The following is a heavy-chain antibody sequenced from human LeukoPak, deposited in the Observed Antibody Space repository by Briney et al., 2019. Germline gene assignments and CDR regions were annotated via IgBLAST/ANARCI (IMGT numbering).Heavy chain of an antibody. Sequence: ASVKVSCKASGYTFTGYYMHWVRQAPGQGLEWMGRINPSSGGTNYAQKFQGRVTVTRDTSISTAYMELSRLRSDDTAVYYCARLIAVAGRDFDYWGQGTLVTVSS. V-gene: IGHV1-2*06. J-gene: IGHJ4*02. CDR1: GYTFTGYY. D-gene: IGHD6-19*01. CDR2: INPSSGGT. CDR3: ARLIAVAGRDFDY.